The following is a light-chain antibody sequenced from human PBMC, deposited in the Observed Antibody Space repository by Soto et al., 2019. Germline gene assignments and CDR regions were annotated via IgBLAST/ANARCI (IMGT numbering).Light chain of an antibody. CDR2: DAS. V-gene: IGKV3D-15*01. J-gene: IGKJ1*01. CDR1: QSVSSN. CDR3: QQYNNYPRK. Sequence: EIVMTQSPATLSVSPGERATLSCRASQSVSSNLAWYQQKPGQAPRLLIYDASSRATGIPARFSGSGSGTEFTLTISNLQPDDFATYFCQQYNNYPRKFGQGTKVDIK.